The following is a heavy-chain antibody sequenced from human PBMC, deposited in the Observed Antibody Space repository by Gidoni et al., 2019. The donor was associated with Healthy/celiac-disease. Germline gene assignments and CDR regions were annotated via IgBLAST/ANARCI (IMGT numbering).Heavy chain of an antibody. CDR3: ARADTVVTSSLFWH. CDR2: INSSSSNI. J-gene: IGHJ4*02. V-gene: IGHV3-21*01. CDR1: GSTFSSYS. Sequence: EMQLVESGRGLVKPGGSLRLSCAAPGSTFSSYSMNWVRQGPGKGLEWVAAINSSSSNIYYADTMKGRFTIARDNTKNALYQQMNGLRAENTAVYYCARADTVVTSSLFWHWGQGTLVTVSS. D-gene: IGHD2-21*02.